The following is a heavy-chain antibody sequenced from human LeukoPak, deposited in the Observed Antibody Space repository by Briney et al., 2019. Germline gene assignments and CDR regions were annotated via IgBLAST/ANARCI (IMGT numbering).Heavy chain of an antibody. CDR3: ARFNTTLDY. CDR1: GFTFSTYE. Sequence: SLSLSCAVSGFTFSTYEMNWVRQAPGKGVERVSYSIGSGSSIYYAHSLKGRFNISRDHAKNSLYLQLNSLRAVDTAVYYCARFNTTLDYWRQGTLVTDCS. D-gene: IGHD1-1*01. V-gene: IGHV3-48*03. J-gene: IGHJ4*02. CDR2: SIGSGSSI.